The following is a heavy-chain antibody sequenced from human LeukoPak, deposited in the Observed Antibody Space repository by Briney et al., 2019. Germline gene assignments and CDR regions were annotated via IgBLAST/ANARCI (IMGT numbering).Heavy chain of an antibody. V-gene: IGHV4-34*01. CDR1: GGSFSGYY. CDR3: ARGGYFDL. CDR2: INHSGST. Sequence: TETLSLTCAVYGGSFSGYYWSWIRQPPGKGLEWIGEINHSGSTNYNPSLKSRVTISVDTSKNQFSLKLSSVTAADTAVYYCARGGYFDLWGRGTLVTVSS. J-gene: IGHJ2*01.